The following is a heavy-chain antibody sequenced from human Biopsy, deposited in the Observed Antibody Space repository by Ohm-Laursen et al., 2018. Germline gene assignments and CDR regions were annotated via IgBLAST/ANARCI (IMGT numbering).Heavy chain of an antibody. D-gene: IGHD3-22*01. CDR1: GGAINNYY. V-gene: IGHV4-4*07. CDR2: IYPGGST. CDR3: ASVVVGPTNDAFDL. Sequence: SETLSLTCTVSGGAINNYYWSWIRQPAGKGLEWIGRIYPGGSTNYNPSLRSRVTMSVDTSKKQLSLRLRSVTAADTSMYYCASVVVGPTNDAFDLWGQGTMVVVSS. J-gene: IGHJ3*01.